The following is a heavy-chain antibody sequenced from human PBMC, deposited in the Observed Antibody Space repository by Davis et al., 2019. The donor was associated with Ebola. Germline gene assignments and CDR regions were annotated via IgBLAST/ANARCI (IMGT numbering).Heavy chain of an antibody. CDR1: GFTFSSYG. Sequence: GGSLRLSCAASGFTFSSYGMHWVRQAPGKGLEWVAVIWYDGSNKYYADSVKGRFTISRDNSKNTLYLQMNSLRAEDTAVYYCASTTTVTAFDYWGQGTLVTVSS. CDR3: ASTTTVTAFDY. CDR2: IWYDGSNK. D-gene: IGHD4-17*01. J-gene: IGHJ4*02. V-gene: IGHV3-33*01.